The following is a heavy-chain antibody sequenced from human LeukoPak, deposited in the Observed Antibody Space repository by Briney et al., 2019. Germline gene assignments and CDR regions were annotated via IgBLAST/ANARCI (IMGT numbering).Heavy chain of an antibody. V-gene: IGHV3-30-3*01. J-gene: IGHJ5*02. Sequence: PGGSLRLSCAASGFTFSSYAMHWVRQAPGKGLEWVAVISHDGSNKYYADSVKGRFTISRDNAKNTLFLQMNSLRAEDTAVYYCAREDDDGDYFTWGQGTLVTVSS. CDR2: ISHDGSNK. CDR3: AREDDDGDYFT. D-gene: IGHD4-17*01. CDR1: GFTFSSYA.